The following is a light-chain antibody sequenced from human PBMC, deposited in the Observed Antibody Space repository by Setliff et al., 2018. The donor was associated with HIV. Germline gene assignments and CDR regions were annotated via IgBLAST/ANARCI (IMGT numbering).Light chain of an antibody. Sequence: QSVLTQPASVSGSPGQSITISCTGTSSDVGGYNYVSWYQQHPGKAPKLMIYEVSNRPSGVSNRFSGSKSGNTASLTISGLQAEDEADYYCSAWDYSLSGLVFGTGTKVTVL. J-gene: IGLJ1*01. V-gene: IGLV2-14*01. CDR1: SSDVGGYNY. CDR2: EVS. CDR3: SAWDYSLSGLV.